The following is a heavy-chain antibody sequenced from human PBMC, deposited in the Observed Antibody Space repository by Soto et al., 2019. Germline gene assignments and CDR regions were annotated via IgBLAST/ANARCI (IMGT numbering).Heavy chain of an antibody. CDR2: ITPYNGNT. V-gene: IGHV1-18*01. CDR1: GYTFTTSG. J-gene: IGHJ4*02. CDR3: ARLDYDRTGAFDY. D-gene: IGHD3-22*01. Sequence: QVQLVQSGAEVQKPGASVKVSCKASGYTFTTSGISWVRQAPGQGLEWMGWITPYNGNTNYIQKLQDRVTMTTDTSTSTAYMELRSLRSDDTAVYYWARLDYDRTGAFDYWGQGTLVTVSS.